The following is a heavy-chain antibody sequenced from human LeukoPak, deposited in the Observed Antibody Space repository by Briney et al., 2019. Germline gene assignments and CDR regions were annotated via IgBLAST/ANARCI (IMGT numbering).Heavy chain of an antibody. Sequence: GGPLRLSCAPSGFTVSTNYMNWVRQAPGKGLEWVSVIYPDGGAYSADSLKGRFTTSRDNSKNTLYLQMNSLRAEDTALYYCAGGLGAFDICGQGTMITVSS. CDR2: IYPDGGA. V-gene: IGHV3-53*01. J-gene: IGHJ3*02. CDR1: GFTVSTNY. CDR3: AGGLGAFDI. D-gene: IGHD6-19*01.